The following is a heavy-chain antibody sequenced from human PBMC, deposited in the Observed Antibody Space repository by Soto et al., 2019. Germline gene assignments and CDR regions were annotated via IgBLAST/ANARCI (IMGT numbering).Heavy chain of an antibody. D-gene: IGHD6-19*01. CDR2: IWYDGSNK. Sequence: QVQLVESGGGVVQPGRSLRLSCAASGFTFSSYGMHWVRKAPGKGLEWVAVIWYDGSNKYYADSVKGRFTISRDNSKNTLYLQMNSLRAEDTAVYYCARDRSDAGSGWFDPWGQGTLVTVSS. CDR3: ARDRSDAGSGWFDP. CDR1: GFTFSSYG. V-gene: IGHV3-33*01. J-gene: IGHJ5*02.